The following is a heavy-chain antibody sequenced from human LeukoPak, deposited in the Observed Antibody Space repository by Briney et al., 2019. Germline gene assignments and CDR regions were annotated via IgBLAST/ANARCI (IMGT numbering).Heavy chain of an antibody. Sequence: PSQTLSLTCTVSGGSISSGSYYWSWIRQPPGKGLEWIGYIYYSGSTNYNPSLKSRVTISVDTSKNQFSLKLSSVTAADTAVYYCARGPGGYPAWRAFDIWGQGTMVTVSS. CDR2: IYYSGST. D-gene: IGHD3-22*01. V-gene: IGHV4-61*01. CDR3: ARGPGGYPAWRAFDI. CDR1: GGSISSGSYY. J-gene: IGHJ3*02.